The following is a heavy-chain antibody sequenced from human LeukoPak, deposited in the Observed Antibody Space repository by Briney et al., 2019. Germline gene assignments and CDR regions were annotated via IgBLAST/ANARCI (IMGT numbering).Heavy chain of an antibody. CDR1: GGSITGYY. CDR3: ASYRNSWYYYDY. CDR2: MYYSGNS. V-gene: IGHV4-59*01. J-gene: IGHJ4*02. Sequence: SETLSLTCTVSGGSITGYYWSWIRQPPGKGLEWIGYMYYSGNSYYNPSLKSRVTISVDTSKNQFSLKLSSMTAADTAVYYCASYRNSWYYYDYWGQGTLVTVSS. D-gene: IGHD6-13*01.